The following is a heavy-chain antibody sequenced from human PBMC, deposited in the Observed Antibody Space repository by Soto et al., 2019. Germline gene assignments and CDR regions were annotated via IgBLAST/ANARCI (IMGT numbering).Heavy chain of an antibody. Sequence: PSETLSLTCTVSGGSISSSSYYWGWIRQPPGKGLERIGSIYYSGSTYYNPSLNSRVTISVDTSKNQFSLKLSSVTAADTAVYYCARFWIIAVAGTDWGQGTLVTVSS. CDR3: ARFWIIAVAGTD. CDR2: IYYSGST. J-gene: IGHJ4*02. D-gene: IGHD6-19*01. V-gene: IGHV4-39*01. CDR1: GGSISSSSYY.